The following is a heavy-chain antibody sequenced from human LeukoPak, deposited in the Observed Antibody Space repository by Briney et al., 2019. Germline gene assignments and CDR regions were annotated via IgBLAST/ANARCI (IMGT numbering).Heavy chain of an antibody. CDR3: ARPIVVVPLRAFDI. J-gene: IGHJ3*02. D-gene: IGHD2-21*01. Sequence: SETLSLTCTVSGGSISSYYWSWIRQPPGKGLEWIGEINHSGSTNYNPSLKSRVTISVDTSKNQFSLKLSSVTAADTAVYYCARPIVVVPLRAFDIWGQGTMVTVSS. CDR1: GGSISSYY. CDR2: INHSGST. V-gene: IGHV4-34*01.